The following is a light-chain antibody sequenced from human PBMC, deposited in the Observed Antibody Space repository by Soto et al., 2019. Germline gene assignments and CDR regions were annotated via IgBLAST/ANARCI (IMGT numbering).Light chain of an antibody. V-gene: IGKV1-39*01. CDR2: AAS. Sequence: DIQITQSPSSLSASVGYRVTITCRASQSISSYLHWYQQKPGRAPNLLIYAASTLQSGVPSRFSGSGSGTDFTLTISSLQPEDFATYYCQQGYSTPITFGQGTRLEIK. CDR1: QSISSY. CDR3: QQGYSTPIT. J-gene: IGKJ5*01.